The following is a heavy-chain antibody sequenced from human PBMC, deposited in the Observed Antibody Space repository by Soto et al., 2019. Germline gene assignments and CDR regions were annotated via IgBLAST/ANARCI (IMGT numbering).Heavy chain of an antibody. J-gene: IGHJ6*02. D-gene: IGHD5-18*01. CDR2: INGDYGNT. V-gene: IGHV1-18*01. CDR3: ARCIQGDYYYGMDV. Sequence: QAQLVQSGAEVKKPGASVKVSCKASGYTFYSHSISWVRPAPGQVLEWMGRINGDYGNTQYAQKFRGRVTMTTDTSTTTGYMELTNLRSDDTAVYYCARCIQGDYYYGMDVWGQGTTVTVSS. CDR1: GYTFYSHS.